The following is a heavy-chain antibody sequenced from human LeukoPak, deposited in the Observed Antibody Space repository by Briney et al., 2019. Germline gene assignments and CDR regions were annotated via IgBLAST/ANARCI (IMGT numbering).Heavy chain of an antibody. Sequence: GGSLRLSCAASGFTFKNYNMNWVRQAPGKGLEWVSSISSGSSHIFYADSVKGRFTISRDNAKNSLYLQMNSLRAEDTAVYYCARYSGTYRDYWGQGTLVTVSS. D-gene: IGHD3-10*01. J-gene: IGHJ4*02. CDR2: ISSGSSHI. CDR1: GFTFKNYN. CDR3: ARYSGTYRDY. V-gene: IGHV3-21*01.